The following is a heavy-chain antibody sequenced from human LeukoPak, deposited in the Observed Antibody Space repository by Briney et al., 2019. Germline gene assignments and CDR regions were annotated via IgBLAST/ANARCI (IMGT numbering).Heavy chain of an antibody. CDR2: ISPDGTNK. V-gene: IGHV3-30-3*01. CDR3: ARGHIVVVIASSGDFDH. J-gene: IGHJ4*02. CDR1: GFTFSRYA. Sequence: GGSLRLFCAASGFTFSRYAIHWVRQAPGKGLEWVATISPDGTNKYHADSVKGRFTISRDNSKNALFLQMNNLRIDDTGLYYCARGHIVVVIASSGDFDHWGQGTLVTVSS. D-gene: IGHD2-21*01.